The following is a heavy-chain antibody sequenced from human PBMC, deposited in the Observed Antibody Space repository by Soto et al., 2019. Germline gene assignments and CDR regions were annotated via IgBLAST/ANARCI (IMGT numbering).Heavy chain of an antibody. D-gene: IGHD3-10*01. CDR2: INHSGST. CDR3: ARDFYGSGSCQKSPFDP. V-gene: IGHV4-34*01. Sequence: PSDTLSLTCAIYGGSFSGYYWNWVRQPPGKGLEWIGRINHSGSTNYNPSLKSRVTISVDTSKNQFSLELSSVTAADTAVYYCARDFYGSGSCQKSPFDPWGQGTLVTVSS. CDR1: GGSFSGYY. J-gene: IGHJ5*02.